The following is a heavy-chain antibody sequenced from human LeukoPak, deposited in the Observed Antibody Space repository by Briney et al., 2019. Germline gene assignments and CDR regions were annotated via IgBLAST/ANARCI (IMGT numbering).Heavy chain of an antibody. J-gene: IGHJ6*02. CDR3: ARDFSATAGLDV. Sequence: TGGSLRLSCVDSGFTCSNYWMNWVRQAPGKGLEWLANIKQDGSDTHYVDSVKGRFTISRDNSKNSLYLQMNSLRADDTAVYYCARDFSATAGLDVWGQGTTVTVSS. CDR1: GFTCSNYW. D-gene: IGHD1-26*01. V-gene: IGHV3-7*03. CDR2: IKQDGSDT.